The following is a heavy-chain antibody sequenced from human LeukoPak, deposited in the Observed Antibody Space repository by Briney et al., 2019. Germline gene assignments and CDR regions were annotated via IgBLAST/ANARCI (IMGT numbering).Heavy chain of an antibody. CDR3: ASYYDFWSGDRGY. Sequence: GGSLRLSCAASGFTFSSYGMHWVRQAPGKGLEWVAVISYDGSNKYYADSVKGRFTISRDNSKNTLYLQMNSLRAEDTAVYYCASYYDFWSGDRGYWGQGTLVTVSS. CDR1: GFTFSSYG. CDR2: ISYDGSNK. J-gene: IGHJ4*02. D-gene: IGHD3-3*01. V-gene: IGHV3-33*05.